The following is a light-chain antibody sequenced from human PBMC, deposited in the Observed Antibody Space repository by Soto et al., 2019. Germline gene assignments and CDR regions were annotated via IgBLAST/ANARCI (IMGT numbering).Light chain of an antibody. Sequence: QSALTQPASVSGSPGQSITISCTGGSSDIGGYNYVSWFQQHPGKVPKLMIYEVTNRPSGVSNRFSGSKSGSTASLTISGLLAEDEADYYCSSYTSSNTLVFGTGTKLTVL. CDR1: SSDIGGYNY. V-gene: IGLV2-14*01. CDR2: EVT. CDR3: SSYTSSNTLV. J-gene: IGLJ1*01.